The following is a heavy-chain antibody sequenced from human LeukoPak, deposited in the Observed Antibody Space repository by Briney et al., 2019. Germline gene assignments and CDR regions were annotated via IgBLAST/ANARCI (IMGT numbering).Heavy chain of an antibody. J-gene: IGHJ4*02. CDR3: ARGITMVRGVIMAPGY. CDR2: INPNSGGT. V-gene: IGHV1-2*02. CDR1: GYTFTGYY. D-gene: IGHD3-10*01. Sequence: ASVKVSRKASGYTFTGYYMHWVRQAPGQGLEWMGWINPNSGGTNYAQKFQGRVPMTRDTSISTAYMELSRLRSDDTAVYYCARGITMVRGVIMAPGYWGQGTLVTVSS.